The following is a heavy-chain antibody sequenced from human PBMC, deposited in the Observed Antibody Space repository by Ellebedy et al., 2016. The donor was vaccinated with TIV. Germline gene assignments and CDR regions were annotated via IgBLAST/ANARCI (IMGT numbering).Heavy chain of an antibody. CDR3: ARAIYGASYL. D-gene: IGHD4-17*01. V-gene: IGHV3-7*01. CDR1: GFTLTNYW. CDR2: INEDGTKK. J-gene: IGHJ2*01. Sequence: GGSLRLSCTASGFTLTNYWMTWVRQAPGKGLEWVANINEDGTKKHYLDPVKGRFTISRDSAGNSLYLQMNSLGAEDTAVYYCARAIYGASYLWGRGTLVTVSS.